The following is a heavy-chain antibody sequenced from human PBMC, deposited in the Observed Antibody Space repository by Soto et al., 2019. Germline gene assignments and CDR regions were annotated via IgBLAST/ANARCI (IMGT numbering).Heavy chain of an antibody. CDR3: ARADRTLVTSYSLDV. J-gene: IGHJ6*02. CDR1: GWSFSGYY. V-gene: IGHV4-34*01. D-gene: IGHD2-21*02. Sequence: PSETLSLTCSVYGWSFSGYYWTWIRQPPGKGLEWIGEINHSGTINFNPSLKSRLTISLDTSKKHFSLKLSSVTDADTAAYYCARADRTLVTSYSLDVWGQGTTVTVSS. CDR2: INHSGTI.